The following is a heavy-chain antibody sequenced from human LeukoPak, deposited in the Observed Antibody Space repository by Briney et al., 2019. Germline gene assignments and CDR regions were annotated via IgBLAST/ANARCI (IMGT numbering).Heavy chain of an antibody. CDR2: ISSSSSTI. Sequence: PGGSLRLSCAASGFTVSSNYMSWVRQAPGKGLEWVSYISSSSSTIYYADSVKGRFTISRDNAKNSLYLQMNSLRAEDTAVYYCASQYCSGGSCYQGTSNYWGQGTLVTVSS. CDR1: GFTVSSNY. D-gene: IGHD2-15*01. J-gene: IGHJ4*02. CDR3: ASQYCSGGSCYQGTSNY. V-gene: IGHV3-48*01.